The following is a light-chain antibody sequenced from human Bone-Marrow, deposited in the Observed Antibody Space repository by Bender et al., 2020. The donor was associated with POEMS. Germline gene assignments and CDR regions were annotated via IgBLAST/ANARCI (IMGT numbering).Light chain of an antibody. V-gene: IGLV1-44*01. J-gene: IGLJ2*01. CDR2: TNN. Sequence: QSVLTQPPSASATPGQRVTISCSGSSSNIGRNSVSWYQVVPGTAPKLLMYTNNERPSGVPARFSGSKSGSSASLAVSGLQSEDEADYFCVAWDDTLNGWVFGGGTKLTVL. CDR1: SSNIGRNS. CDR3: VAWDDTLNGWV.